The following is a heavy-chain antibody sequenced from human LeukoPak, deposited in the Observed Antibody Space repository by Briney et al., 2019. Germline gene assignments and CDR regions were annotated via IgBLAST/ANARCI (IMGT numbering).Heavy chain of an antibody. J-gene: IGHJ1*01. V-gene: IGHV4-38-2*01. Sequence: KPSETLSLTCAVSGYSISSGYYWGWIRQPPGKGLEWIGSIYHSGSTYYNPSLKSRVTISVDTSKNQFSLKLSSVTAADTAVYYCARLTRSSWYIQHWGQGTLVTVSS. CDR1: GYSISSGYY. D-gene: IGHD6-13*01. CDR2: IYHSGST. CDR3: ARLTRSSWYIQH.